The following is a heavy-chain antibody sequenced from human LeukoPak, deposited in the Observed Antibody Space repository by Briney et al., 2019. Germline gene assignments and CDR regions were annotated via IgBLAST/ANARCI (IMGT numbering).Heavy chain of an antibody. V-gene: IGHV4-59*08. CDR3: ASAGAVAGTPFDP. Sequence: NPSETLSLTCTVSGGSISSYYWSWIRQPPGKGLEWIGYIYYSGSTSYNPSLKSRVTISVDTSKNQFSLKLSSVTAADTAVYYCASAGAVAGTPFDPWGQGTLVTVSS. CDR2: IYYSGST. J-gene: IGHJ5*02. CDR1: GGSISSYY. D-gene: IGHD6-19*01.